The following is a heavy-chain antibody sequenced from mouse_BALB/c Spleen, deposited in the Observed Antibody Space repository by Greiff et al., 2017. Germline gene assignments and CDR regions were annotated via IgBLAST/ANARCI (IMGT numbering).Heavy chain of an antibody. V-gene: IGHV5-9-3*01. Sequence: DVKLVESGGGLVKPGGSLKLSCAASGFTFSSYAMSWVRQTPEKRLEWVATISSGGSYTYYPDSVKGRFTISRDNAKNTLYLQMSSLRSEDTAMYYCARRSFTTALDYWGQGTTLTVSS. J-gene: IGHJ2*01. CDR1: GFTFSSYA. CDR2: ISSGGSYT. D-gene: IGHD1-2*01. CDR3: ARRSFTTALDY.